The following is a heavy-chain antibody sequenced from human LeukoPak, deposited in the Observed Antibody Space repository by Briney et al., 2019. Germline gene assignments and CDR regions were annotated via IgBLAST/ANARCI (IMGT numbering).Heavy chain of an antibody. CDR2: INPNSGGT. CDR1: GYTFTGYY. Sequence: ASVKVSCKASGYTFTGYYMHWVRQAPGQGLEWMGWINPNSGGTNYAQKFQGRVTMTRDTSISTAYMELSRLRSDDTAVYYCARGMATPDYYYYGMDVWGQGTTVTVSS. CDR3: ARGMATPDYYYYGMDV. D-gene: IGHD5-24*01. V-gene: IGHV1-2*02. J-gene: IGHJ6*02.